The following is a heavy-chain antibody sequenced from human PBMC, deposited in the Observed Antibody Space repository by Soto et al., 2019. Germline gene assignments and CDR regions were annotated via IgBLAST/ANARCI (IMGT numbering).Heavy chain of an antibody. V-gene: IGHV1-69*01. CDR2: IIPIFGTA. CDR3: ARGSLGRYSYGSVYNWFDP. D-gene: IGHD5-18*01. CDR1: GGTFSSYA. Sequence: QVQLVQSGAEVKKPGSSVQVSCKASGGTFSSYAISWVRQAPGQGLEWMGGIIPIFGTANYAQKFQGRVTITADESTSTAYMELSSLRSEDTAVYYCARGSLGRYSYGSVYNWFDPWGQGTLVTVSS. J-gene: IGHJ5*02.